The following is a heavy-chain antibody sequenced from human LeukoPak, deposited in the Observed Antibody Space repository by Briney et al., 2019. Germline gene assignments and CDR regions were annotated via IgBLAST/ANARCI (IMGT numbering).Heavy chain of an antibody. CDR3: ARSGSSTSCPRDY. Sequence: GASVTVSCKASGYTFANYYMHWVRQAPGQGLEWMGIINPSGSNTSYAQKFQGRVTMTRDTSTSTVYMELSSLRSEDTAVYYCARSGSSTSCPRDYWGQGTLVTVAS. J-gene: IGHJ4*02. CDR2: INPSGSNT. V-gene: IGHV1-46*01. CDR1: GYTFANYY. D-gene: IGHD2-2*01.